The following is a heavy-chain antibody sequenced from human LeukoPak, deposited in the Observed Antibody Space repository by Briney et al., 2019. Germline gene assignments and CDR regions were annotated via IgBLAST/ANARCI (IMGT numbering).Heavy chain of an antibody. CDR3: AKESRDGYNYKDN. D-gene: IGHD5-24*01. CDR1: GFTFSSYA. Sequence: GGSLRLSCAASGFTFSSYAMSWVRQAPGKGLEWVSVISGGGDSTYYADSVKGRFTISRDNSKNTLYLQMNSLRAEDTAVYYCAKESRDGYNYKDNWGQGTLVTVSS. CDR2: ISGGGDST. J-gene: IGHJ4*02. V-gene: IGHV3-23*01.